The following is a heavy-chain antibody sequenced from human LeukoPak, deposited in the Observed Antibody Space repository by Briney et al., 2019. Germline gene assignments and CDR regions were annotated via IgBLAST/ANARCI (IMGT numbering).Heavy chain of an antibody. CDR2: IYTTGST. CDR3: ARDDGGYYSYAMDV. J-gene: IGHJ6*02. CDR1: GGSISSYY. D-gene: IGHD4-23*01. V-gene: IGHV4-4*07. Sequence: SETLSLTCTVSGGSISSYYWNWIRQPAGKGLEWIERIYTTGSTNYNSSLKGRVTMSVDTSKNHFSLQLSSVTAADTAVYYCARDDGGYYSYAMDVWGQGTTVTVSS.